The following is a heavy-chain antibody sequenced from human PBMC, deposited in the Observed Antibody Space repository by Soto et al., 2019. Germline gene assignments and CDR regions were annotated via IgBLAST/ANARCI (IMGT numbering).Heavy chain of an antibody. CDR3: ATAHLNRGAPFDY. V-gene: IGHV3-23*01. CDR1: GFTFSSYA. D-gene: IGHD3-10*01. Sequence: TGGSLRLSCAASGFTFSSYAMSWVRQAPGKGLEWVSAISGSGGSTYYADSVKGRFTISRDNSKNTLYLQMNSLRAEDTAVYYCATAHLNRGAPFDYWGQGTLVTVSS. J-gene: IGHJ4*02. CDR2: ISGSGGST.